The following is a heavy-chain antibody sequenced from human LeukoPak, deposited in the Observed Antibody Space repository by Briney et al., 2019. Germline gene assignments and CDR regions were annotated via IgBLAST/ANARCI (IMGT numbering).Heavy chain of an antibody. CDR3: ARVSSENGNSHFRAWDY. CDR2: IKEDGSEQ. V-gene: IGHV3-7*01. D-gene: IGHD4-23*01. CDR1: GFTFSTYW. J-gene: IGHJ4*02. Sequence: GGSLRLSCAASGFTFSTYWMSWVRQAPGKGLEWVANIKEDGSEQYYVGSVKGRFTISRDNAKDSLYLQMNSLRAEDTAVYYCARVSSENGNSHFRAWDYWGQGILVTVSS.